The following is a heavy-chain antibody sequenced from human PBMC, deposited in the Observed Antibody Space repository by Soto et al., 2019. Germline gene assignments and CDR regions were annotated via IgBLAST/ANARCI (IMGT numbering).Heavy chain of an antibody. J-gene: IGHJ6*02. CDR2: IRSKTNSYAT. CDR1: GFTFSDSA. V-gene: IGHV3-73*01. Sequence: GGSLRLSCAASGFTFSDSAIHWVRQASGKGLEWVGRIRSKTNSYATVYGASVKGRFTISRDDSENTAYLQMNSLKIEDTAVYYCTRPITGMDGALVNVMDVWGQGTTVTVSS. CDR3: TRPITGMDGALVNVMDV. D-gene: IGHD1-20*01.